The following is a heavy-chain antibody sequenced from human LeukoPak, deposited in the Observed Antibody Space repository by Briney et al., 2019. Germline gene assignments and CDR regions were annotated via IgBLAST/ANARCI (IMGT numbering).Heavy chain of an antibody. Sequence: PGGSLRLSCTASGYTFSDYAMNWVRQAPGKGLEWVSGISGSGGSIRYADSVKGRFIISRDNSKNTLYLQMNSLRAEDTAVYYCAKGGDGYNYYFDYWGQETLVTVSS. CDR3: AKGGDGYNYYFDY. CDR2: ISGSGGSI. D-gene: IGHD5-24*01. V-gene: IGHV3-23*01. J-gene: IGHJ4*02. CDR1: GYTFSDYA.